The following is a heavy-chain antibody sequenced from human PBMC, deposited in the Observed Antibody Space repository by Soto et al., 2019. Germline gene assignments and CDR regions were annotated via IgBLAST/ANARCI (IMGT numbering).Heavy chain of an antibody. D-gene: IGHD5-12*01. CDR2: ISYDGSKK. CDR1: GFTFSSYG. Sequence: QVQLVQSGGGVVQPGRSLRLSCATSGFTFSSYGMQWVRQAPGKGLEWVAVISYDGSKKYYADSVKGRFTISRDNSKHTVYLQMSSLRAEDAAVYYCAKTRGYSYDYGMDVWGQGTTVTVSS. J-gene: IGHJ6*02. CDR3: AKTRGYSYDYGMDV. V-gene: IGHV3-30*18.